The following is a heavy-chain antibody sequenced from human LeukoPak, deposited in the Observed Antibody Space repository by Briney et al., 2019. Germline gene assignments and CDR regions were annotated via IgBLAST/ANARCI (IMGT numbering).Heavy chain of an antibody. Sequence: SETLSPTCTVSGGSISSYYWSWIRQPPGKGLEWIGYIYYSGSTNYNPSLKSRVTISVDTSKNQFSLKLSSVTAADTAVYYCARGTHGPYYYMDVWGRGTTVTVSS. CDR1: GGSISSYY. V-gene: IGHV4-59*01. CDR2: IYYSGST. J-gene: IGHJ6*03. D-gene: IGHD1-1*01. CDR3: ARGTHGPYYYMDV.